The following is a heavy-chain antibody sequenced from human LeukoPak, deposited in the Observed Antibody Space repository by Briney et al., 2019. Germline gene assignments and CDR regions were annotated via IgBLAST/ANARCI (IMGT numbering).Heavy chain of an antibody. Sequence: GGSLRLSCAASGFTFSSYSMNWVRQAPGKGLEWVSAISSDSNYIYDTDSVKGRFTISRDNAKNSLYLQMNSLRAEDTAVYYCARDLRRVLEFDYWGQGTLVTVSS. J-gene: IGHJ4*02. V-gene: IGHV3-21*01. CDR1: GFTFSSYS. CDR2: ISSDSNYI. CDR3: ARDLRRVLEFDY. D-gene: IGHD3-3*01.